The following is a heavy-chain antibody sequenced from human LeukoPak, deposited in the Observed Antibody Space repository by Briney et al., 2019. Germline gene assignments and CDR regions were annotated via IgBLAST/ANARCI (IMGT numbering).Heavy chain of an antibody. CDR1: GFTFDDYT. D-gene: IGHD1-1*01. CDR2: ISWDGGST. J-gene: IGHJ4*02. V-gene: IGHV3-43*01. CDR3: ATTGTTSGY. Sequence: GESLRLSCAASGFTFDDYTMHWVRQAPGKGLEWVSLISWDGGSTYYADSVKGRFTISRDNSKNSLYLQMNSLRTEDTALYYCATTGTTSGYWGQGTLVTVSS.